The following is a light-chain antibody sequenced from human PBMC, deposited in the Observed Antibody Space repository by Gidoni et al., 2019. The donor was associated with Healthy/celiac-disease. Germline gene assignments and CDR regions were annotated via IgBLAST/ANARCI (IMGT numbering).Light chain of an antibody. Sequence: LVLTQSPVTLSLSPGERATLSCRASQSVSSSYLAWYQQKPGQAPRLLIYGASSRATGIPDRFSGSGSGTDFTLTISRLEPEDFAVYYCQQYGSSPLTFGGGTKVEIK. CDR3: QQYGSSPLT. CDR2: GAS. CDR1: QSVSSSY. J-gene: IGKJ4*01. V-gene: IGKV3-20*01.